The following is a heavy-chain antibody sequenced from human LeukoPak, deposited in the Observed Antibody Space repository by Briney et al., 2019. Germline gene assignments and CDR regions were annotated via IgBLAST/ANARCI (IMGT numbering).Heavy chain of an antibody. Sequence: GGSLRLSCAASRFSFSNYWMHWVRQAPGKGLVWVSRVKSDGSNPSYADSVKGRFTISRDNAENMLYLQMNTLGAEDTAVYYCAKDEVKYYGSGSYSQLDFWGQGTLVTVSS. D-gene: IGHD3-10*01. CDR1: RFSFSNYW. V-gene: IGHV3-74*01. CDR2: VKSDGSNP. J-gene: IGHJ4*02. CDR3: AKDEVKYYGSGSYSQLDF.